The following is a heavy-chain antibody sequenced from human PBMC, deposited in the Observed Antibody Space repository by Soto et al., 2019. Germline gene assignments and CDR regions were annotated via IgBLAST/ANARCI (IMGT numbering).Heavy chain of an antibody. V-gene: IGHV4-59*01. CDR2: IYYSGST. Sequence: KTSETLSLTCTVSGGSISSYYWSWIRQPPGKGLEWIGYIYYSGSTNYNPSLKSRVTISVDTSKNQFSLKLSSVTAADTAVYYCAKWGRGGGGYGYWGQGTLVTVSS. CDR1: GGSISSYY. J-gene: IGHJ4*02. D-gene: IGHD1-26*01. CDR3: AKWGRGGGGYGY.